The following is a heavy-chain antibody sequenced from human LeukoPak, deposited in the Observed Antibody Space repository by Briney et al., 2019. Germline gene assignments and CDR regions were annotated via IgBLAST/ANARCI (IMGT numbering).Heavy chain of an antibody. Sequence: QPGGSLRLSCAASGFTFDSYAMNWVRQAPGRGLEWVSTISGSGDNTWYADSVKGRFTISRDNSKNTPYMQMNSLRADDTAVYYCAKEGRPNDYWGQGTLVTVSS. J-gene: IGHJ4*02. D-gene: IGHD6-6*01. CDR3: AKEGRPNDY. CDR2: ISGSGDNT. V-gene: IGHV3-23*01. CDR1: GFTFDSYA.